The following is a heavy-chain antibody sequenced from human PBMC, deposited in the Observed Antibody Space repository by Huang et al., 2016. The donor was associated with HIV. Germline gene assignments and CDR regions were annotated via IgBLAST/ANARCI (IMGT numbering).Heavy chain of an antibody. Sequence: QVHLVQSGAQVKKPGSSVMVSCKASGGPFSSYGFHWVRQAPGQALEWMGGVCPIQGATNYASKFRGRLSITADESTSTAYMTLSSLKSDDTAVYFCARVFHPHIPYFDYWGQGTLVSVFS. CDR3: ARVFHPHIPYFDY. CDR2: VCPIQGAT. CDR1: GGPFSSYG. V-gene: IGHV1-69*01. J-gene: IGHJ4*02.